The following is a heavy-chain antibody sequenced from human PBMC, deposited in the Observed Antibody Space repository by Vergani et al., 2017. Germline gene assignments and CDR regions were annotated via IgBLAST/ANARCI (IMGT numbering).Heavy chain of an antibody. J-gene: IGHJ4*02. V-gene: IGHV4-59*01. CDR3: ARTRGQWLVTPFDY. D-gene: IGHD6-19*01. CDR1: GGSISSYY. CDR2: IYYSGST. Sequence: QLQLQESGPGLVKPSETLSLTCTVSGGSISSYYWSWIRQPPGKGLEWIGYIYYSGSTNYNPSLKSRVTISVDTSKNQFSLKLSSVTAADTAVYYCARTRGQWLVTPFDYWGQGTLVTVSS.